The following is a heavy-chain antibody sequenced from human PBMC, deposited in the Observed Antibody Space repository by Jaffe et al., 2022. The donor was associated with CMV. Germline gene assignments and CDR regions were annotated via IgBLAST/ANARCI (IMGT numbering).Heavy chain of an antibody. CDR1: GFTFSSYE. CDR2: ISSSGSTI. D-gene: IGHD4-17*01. CDR3: ASRYGDYGHHDAFDI. J-gene: IGHJ3*02. V-gene: IGHV3-48*03. Sequence: EVQLVESGGGLVQPGGSLRLSCAASGFTFSSYEMNWVRQAPGKGLEWVSYISSSGSTIYYADSVKGRFTISRDNAKNSLYLQMNSLRAEDTAVYYCASRYGDYGHHDAFDIWGQGTMVTVSS.